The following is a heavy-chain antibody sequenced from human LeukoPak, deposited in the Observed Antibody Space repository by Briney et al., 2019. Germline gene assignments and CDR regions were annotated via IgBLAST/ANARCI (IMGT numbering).Heavy chain of an antibody. CDR2: IYYSGST. D-gene: IGHD3-10*01. J-gene: IGHJ5*02. CDR3: ARLVTMVRGVIEIGYWFDP. Sequence: PSETLSLTCTVSGGSISSSSYYWGWIRQPPGKGLEWIGSIYYSGSTYYNPSLKSRVTISVDTSKNQFSLKLSSVTAADTAVYYCARLVTMVRGVIEIGYWFDPWGQGTLVTVSS. CDR1: GGSISSSSYY. V-gene: IGHV4-39*01.